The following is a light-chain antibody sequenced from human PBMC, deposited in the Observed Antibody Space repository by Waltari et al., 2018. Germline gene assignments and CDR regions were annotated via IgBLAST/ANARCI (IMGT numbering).Light chain of an antibody. CDR2: GAS. V-gene: IGKV3-20*01. J-gene: IGKJ3*01. Sequence: EIVLTQSPGTLSLSPGERATLSCRASQSVSSSYLAWYQQKPGQAPRLLIYGASSRATGMPDRFSGSWSGTDFTLTISRLEPEDFAVYYCQQYGSSLFTFGPGTKVDIK. CDR1: QSVSSSY. CDR3: QQYGSSLFT.